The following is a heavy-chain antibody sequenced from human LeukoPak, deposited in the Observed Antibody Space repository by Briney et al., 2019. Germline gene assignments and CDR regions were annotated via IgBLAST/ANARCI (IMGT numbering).Heavy chain of an antibody. CDR1: GFTFSSYS. D-gene: IGHD3-16*02. V-gene: IGHV3-23*01. Sequence: GGSLRLSCAASGFTFSSYSMSWVRQAPGRGLEWVSGICGSGGCAYYADSVKGRFTISRDNSKNTLYLQMNSLRVEDTAVYYCASTPFYDYVWGSYRYRGLFDNWGQGTLVSVSS. CDR3: ASTPFYDYVWGSYRYRGLFDN. J-gene: IGHJ4*02. CDR2: ICGSGGCA.